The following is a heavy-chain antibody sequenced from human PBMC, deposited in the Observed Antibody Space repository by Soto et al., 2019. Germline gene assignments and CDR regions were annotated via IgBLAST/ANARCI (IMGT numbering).Heavy chain of an antibody. D-gene: IGHD5-12*01. CDR2: ISPSDGST. CDR1: GYTFTSYE. CDR3: ARDRRDGYNTFDY. Sequence: ASVKVSCKASGYTFTSYEMYWVRRAPGQGLEWMGIISPSDGSTTYAQKFQGRVTMTRDTSTSTVYMELSSLRSEDTAVYYCARDRRDGYNTFDYWGQGTLVTVSS. J-gene: IGHJ4*02. V-gene: IGHV1-46*01.